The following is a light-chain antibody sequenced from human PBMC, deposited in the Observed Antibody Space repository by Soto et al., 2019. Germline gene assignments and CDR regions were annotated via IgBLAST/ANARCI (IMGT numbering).Light chain of an antibody. CDR2: LEGSGNY. CDR1: SGHSTYI. J-gene: IGLJ3*02. Sequence: QSVLTQSSSASASLGSSVKLTCTLSSGHSTYIIAWHQQQPGEAPRYLMKLEGSGNYDKGSGIPDRFSGSSSGADRYLTISNLQSEDEADYYCETWDTNSRVFGGATKVTVL. CDR3: ETWDTNSRV. V-gene: IGLV4-60*03.